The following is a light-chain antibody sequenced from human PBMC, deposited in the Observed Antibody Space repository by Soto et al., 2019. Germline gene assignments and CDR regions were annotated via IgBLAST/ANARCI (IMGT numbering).Light chain of an antibody. V-gene: IGLV2-8*01. CDR1: SSDVGGYPF. J-gene: IGLJ1*01. CDR3: RSHAGSDDPIV. Sequence: QSALTQPPSASGSPGQSVTISCTRTSSDVGGYPFVSWYQQHPGKAPKVLIYDVNKRPSGVPDRFSGSKSGNTASLTVSGLQAEDEADYSCRSHAGSDDPIVFGTGTKLTVL. CDR2: DVN.